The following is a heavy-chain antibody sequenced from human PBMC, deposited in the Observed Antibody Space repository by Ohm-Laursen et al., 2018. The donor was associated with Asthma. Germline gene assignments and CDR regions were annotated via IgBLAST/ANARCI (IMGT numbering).Heavy chain of an antibody. Sequence: SLRLSCTAAGFNFSPYSMNWVRQSPGKGLEWIAYITSSSTTKHADSVKGRITISRDNAKSSVFLQMNSLRDEDTAVYFCVRSVGYFDLWGRGTLVTVPS. D-gene: IGHD3-3*01. CDR3: VRSVGYFDL. CDR1: GFNFSPYS. CDR2: ITSSSTT. V-gene: IGHV3-48*02. J-gene: IGHJ2*01.